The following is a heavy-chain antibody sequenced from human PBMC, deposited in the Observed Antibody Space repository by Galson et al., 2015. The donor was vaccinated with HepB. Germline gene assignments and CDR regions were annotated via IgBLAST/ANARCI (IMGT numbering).Heavy chain of an antibody. Sequence: SLRLSCAASGFTFSSYGMHWVRQAPGKGLEWVAVIWYDGSNKYYADSVKGRFTISRDNSKNTLYLQMNSLRAEDTAVYYCARDAAAAIHYFDYWGQGTLVTVSS. D-gene: IGHD6-13*01. J-gene: IGHJ4*02. V-gene: IGHV3-33*01. CDR3: ARDAAAAIHYFDY. CDR1: GFTFSSYG. CDR2: IWYDGSNK.